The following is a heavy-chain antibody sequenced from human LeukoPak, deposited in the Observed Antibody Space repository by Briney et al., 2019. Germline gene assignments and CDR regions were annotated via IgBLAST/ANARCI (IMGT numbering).Heavy chain of an antibody. D-gene: IGHD1-26*01. CDR3: ARVRIVGATYDAFDI. Sequence: GRSLRLSCAASGFTFSTYAMHWVRQAPGKGLEWVAVISYDGTTKYHADSVKGRFTISRENSKNTLYLQMNTLRAEDTAVYYCARVRIVGATYDAFDIWGQGTMVTVSS. CDR1: GFTFSTYA. J-gene: IGHJ3*02. CDR2: ISYDGTTK. V-gene: IGHV3-30-3*01.